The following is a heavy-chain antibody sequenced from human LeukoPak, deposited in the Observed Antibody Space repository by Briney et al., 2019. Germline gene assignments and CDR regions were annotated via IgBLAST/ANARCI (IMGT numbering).Heavy chain of an antibody. D-gene: IGHD3-10*01. J-gene: IGHJ4*02. V-gene: IGHV1-2*02. CDR2: INPNSGGT. CDR1: GYTFTGYY. CDR3: ARDGTLSGRHPLDY. Sequence: GAPVKVSCKASGYTFTGYYMHWVRQAPGQGLEWMGWINPNSGGTNYAQKFQGRVTMTRDTSISTAYMELSRLRSDDTAVYYCARDGTLSGRHPLDYWGQGTLVTVSS.